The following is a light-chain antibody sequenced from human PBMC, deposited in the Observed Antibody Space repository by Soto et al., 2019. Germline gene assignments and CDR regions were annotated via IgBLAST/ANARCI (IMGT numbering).Light chain of an antibody. CDR1: SSNIGAGYD. Sequence: QSVLTQPPSVSGSPGQRVTISCTGSSSNIGAGYDVHWYQQQPGTAPKLLIYGDSNRPSGVPNRFSGSKSGTSASLAITGLQAEDEADYYCQSYDRSLSGSVFGGGTQLTVL. CDR2: GDS. CDR3: QSYDRSLSGSV. V-gene: IGLV1-40*01. J-gene: IGLJ7*01.